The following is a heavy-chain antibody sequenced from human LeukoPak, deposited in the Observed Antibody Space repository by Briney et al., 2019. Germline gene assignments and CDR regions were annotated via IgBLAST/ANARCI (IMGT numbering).Heavy chain of an antibody. J-gene: IGHJ6*02. D-gene: IGHD2-15*01. CDR3: ARVCSGGSCLLYYYYGMDV. V-gene: IGHV1-8*01. CDR1: GYTFTSYD. CDR2: VNPNSGNT. Sequence: GASVKVSCKASGYTFTSYDINWVRQATGQGLEWMGWVNPNSGNTGYAQKFQGRVTMTRNTSISTAYMELSSLRSEDTAVYYCARVCSGGSCLLYYYYGMDVWGQGTTVTVSS.